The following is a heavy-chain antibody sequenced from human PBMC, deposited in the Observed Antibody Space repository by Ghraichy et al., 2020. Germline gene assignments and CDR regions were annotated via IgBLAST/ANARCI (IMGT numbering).Heavy chain of an antibody. CDR1: GFSVRSYG. CDR2: MRYDGNDK. V-gene: IGHV3-30*02. Sequence: LSLTCAASGFSVRSYGMHWVRQAPGKGLEWVAFMRYDGNDKYYADSVKGRFTISRDSSRNTLFLQMNSLRVDDTSIYYCAKDRGEWLFDYWGQGTLVTVSS. D-gene: IGHD3-3*01. J-gene: IGHJ4*02. CDR3: AKDRGEWLFDY.